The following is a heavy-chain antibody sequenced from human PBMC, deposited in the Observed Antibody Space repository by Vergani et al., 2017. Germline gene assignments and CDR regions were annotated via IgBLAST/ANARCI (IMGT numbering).Heavy chain of an antibody. CDR1: GFTFSSYG. J-gene: IGHJ4*02. V-gene: IGHV3-30*18. Sequence: QVQLVESGGGVVQPGRSLRLSCAASGFTFSSYGMHWVRQAPGKGLEWVAIMSYDGSNKYYADSVKGRFTISRDNSKNTLYLQMNSLRADDTAVYYCAEGYGDEENYFDYWGQGTLVTVSS. D-gene: IGHD4-17*01. CDR3: AEGYGDEENYFDY. CDR2: MSYDGSNK.